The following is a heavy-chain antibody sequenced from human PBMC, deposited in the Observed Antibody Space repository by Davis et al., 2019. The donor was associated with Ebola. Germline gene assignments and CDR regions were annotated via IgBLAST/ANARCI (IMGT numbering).Heavy chain of an antibody. V-gene: IGHV3-7*03. CDR2: IKEDGSEK. Sequence: GESLKISCAASGFTFNRYWMSWVRQAPGKGLQWVANIKEDGSEKYYVDSVKGRFTISRDNAKNSLYLQMNSLIAADTAVYYCARVSVPAALVPIDYYAMDVWGQGTTVTVSS. CDR1: GFTFNRYW. D-gene: IGHD2-2*01. J-gene: IGHJ6*02. CDR3: ARVSVPAALVPIDYYAMDV.